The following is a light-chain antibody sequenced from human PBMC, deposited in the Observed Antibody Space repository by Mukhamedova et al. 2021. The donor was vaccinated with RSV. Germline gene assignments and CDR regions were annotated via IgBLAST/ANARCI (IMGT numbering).Light chain of an antibody. J-gene: IGKJ4*01. CDR3: QQYENLPLT. CDR2: DAS. Sequence: WYQRRVHGKAPKLLIYDASHLEAGVPSRFSGSGSGTEFTLTVTALQPEDFATYYCQQYENLPLTFVGGTKVDIQ. V-gene: IGKV1-33*01.